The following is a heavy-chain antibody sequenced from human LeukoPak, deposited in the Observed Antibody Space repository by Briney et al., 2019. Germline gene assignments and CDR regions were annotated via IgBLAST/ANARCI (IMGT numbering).Heavy chain of an antibody. CDR1: GYTLTQLS. CDR2: FDPEDGET. CDR3: ATDTSSGEVVAFDI. V-gene: IGHV1-24*01. D-gene: IGHD3-22*01. Sequence: ASVKVSCKVSGYTLTQLSMHWVRQAPGKGLEWRGGFDPEDGETIYAQKFQGRVTMTEDTSTDTAYMELSSLRSEDTAVYYCATDTSSGEVVAFDIWGQGTMVTVPS. J-gene: IGHJ3*02.